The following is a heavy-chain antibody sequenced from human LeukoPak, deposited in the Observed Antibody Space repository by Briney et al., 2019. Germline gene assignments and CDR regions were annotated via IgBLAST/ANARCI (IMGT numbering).Heavy chain of an antibody. V-gene: IGHV3-21*04. CDR3: AKDMANVYDSSGYPDWYFDL. D-gene: IGHD3-22*01. Sequence: PGGSLRLSCAASAFSLNAYNMNWVRQAPGKGLEWVSSISYTGTYIYYADSVKGRFTISRDNAQNSLYLQMNSLRAEDTALYYCAKDMANVYDSSGYPDWYFDLWGRGTLVTVSS. CDR2: ISYTGTYI. J-gene: IGHJ2*01. CDR1: AFSLNAYN.